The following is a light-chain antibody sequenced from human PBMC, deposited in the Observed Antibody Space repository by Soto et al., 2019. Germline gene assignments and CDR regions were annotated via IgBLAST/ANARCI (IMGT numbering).Light chain of an antibody. Sequence: QSVLAQPASVSGSPGQSITISCTGTSSDIGSYNFVSWYQHHPGKAPKLLIYEVSYRPSGISDRFSGSKSANTASLTISGLQGEDGAFFLMIPQQPTSTLLPLVCGSGTSVTGL. CDR2: EVS. CDR3: IPQQPTSTLLPLV. CDR1: SSDIGSYNF. J-gene: IGLJ1*01. V-gene: IGLV2-14*01.